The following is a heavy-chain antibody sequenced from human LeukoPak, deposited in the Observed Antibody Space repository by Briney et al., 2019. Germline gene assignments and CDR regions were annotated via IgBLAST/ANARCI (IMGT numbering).Heavy chain of an antibody. Sequence: GGSLRLSCAASGFTFSIYAMSWVRQAPGKGLEWVSAISGSRGSTYYADSVKGRFTISRDNSKNTLYLQMNSLRAEDTAVYYCAKASVLRTVTNHYFDYWGQGTLVTVSS. J-gene: IGHJ4*02. V-gene: IGHV3-23*01. D-gene: IGHD4-17*01. CDR1: GFTFSIYA. CDR2: ISGSRGST. CDR3: AKASVLRTVTNHYFDY.